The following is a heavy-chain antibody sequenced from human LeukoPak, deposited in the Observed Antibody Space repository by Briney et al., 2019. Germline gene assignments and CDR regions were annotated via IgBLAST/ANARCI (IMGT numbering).Heavy chain of an antibody. D-gene: IGHD3-10*01. J-gene: IGHJ6*03. V-gene: IGHV3-9*01. CDR1: GFIFDDYS. CDR2: ISWNSGRI. Sequence: GGSLRLSCAASGFIFDDYSMHWVRHAPGKGLEWVSGISWNSGRIDYADSVKGRFTISRDNAKKSLYLQMNSLRTEDTALYYCGKDGSGSSYYYYVDVWGKGTTVTISS. CDR3: GKDGSGSSYYYYVDV.